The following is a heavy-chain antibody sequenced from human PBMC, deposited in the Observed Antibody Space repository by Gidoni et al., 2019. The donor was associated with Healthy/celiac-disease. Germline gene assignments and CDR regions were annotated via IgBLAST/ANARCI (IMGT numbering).Heavy chain of an antibody. J-gene: IGHJ4*02. CDR2: IYYSGST. Sequence: QLQLQESGPGLVKPSETLSLTCTVSGGPISSSSYYWGWIRQPPGKGLEWIGSIYYSGSTYYNPSLKSRVTISVDTSKNQFSLKLSSVTAADTAVYYCARYYDILTGYYTGASSIDYWGQGTLVTVSS. D-gene: IGHD3-9*01. V-gene: IGHV4-39*01. CDR1: GGPISSSSYY. CDR3: ARYYDILTGYYTGASSIDY.